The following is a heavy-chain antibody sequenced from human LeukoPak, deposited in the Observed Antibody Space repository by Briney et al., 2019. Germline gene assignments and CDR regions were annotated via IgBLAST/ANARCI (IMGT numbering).Heavy chain of an antibody. J-gene: IGHJ3*02. Sequence: GGSLRLSCAASGFTFSSYEMNWVRQAPGKGLEWVSYISSSGSTIYYADSVKGRFTISRDNSKNTLYLQMNSLRAEDTAVYYCARDLTLVGATTYAFDIWGQGTMVTVSS. V-gene: IGHV3-48*03. CDR1: GFTFSSYE. CDR3: ARDLTLVGATTYAFDI. CDR2: ISSSGSTI. D-gene: IGHD1-26*01.